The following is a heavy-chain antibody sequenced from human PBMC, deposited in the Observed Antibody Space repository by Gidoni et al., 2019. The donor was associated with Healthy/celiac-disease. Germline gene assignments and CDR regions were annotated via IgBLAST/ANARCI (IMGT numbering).Heavy chain of an antibody. Sequence: QVQLQESGPGLVKPSGTLSLTCAVSGGSIRSSNWWSWVRQPPGKGLEWSGEIYHSGSTNYNTSLNSRVTISVDKSKNQFSLKLSSVTAADTAVYYCARDRGCSGGSCLLRHYYYGMDVWGQGTTVTVSS. J-gene: IGHJ6*02. CDR2: IYHSGST. V-gene: IGHV4-4*02. D-gene: IGHD2-15*01. CDR1: GGSIRSSNW. CDR3: ARDRGCSGGSCLLRHYYYGMDV.